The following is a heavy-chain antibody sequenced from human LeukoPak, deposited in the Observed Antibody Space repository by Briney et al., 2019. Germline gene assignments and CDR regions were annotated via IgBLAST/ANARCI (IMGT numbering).Heavy chain of an antibody. Sequence: ASVKVSCKAPGYTFTSYAMNWVRQAPGQGLEWMGWINTNTGNPTYAQGFTERFVFSLDTSVSTAYLQISSLKAEDTAVYYCARVIAAAPDYYYYMDVWGKGTTVTVSS. D-gene: IGHD6-13*01. CDR3: ARVIAAAPDYYYYMDV. CDR2: INTNTGNP. V-gene: IGHV7-4-1*02. CDR1: GYTFTSYA. J-gene: IGHJ6*03.